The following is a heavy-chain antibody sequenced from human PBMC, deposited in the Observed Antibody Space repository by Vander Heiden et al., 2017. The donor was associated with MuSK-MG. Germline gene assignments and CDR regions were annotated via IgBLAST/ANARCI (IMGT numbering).Heavy chain of an antibody. V-gene: IGHV1-69*17. CDR1: GGTFSSYA. J-gene: IGHJ4*02. Sequence: QVQLVQSGAEVKKPGSSVKVSCKASGGTFSSYAISWVRQAPGQGLEGMGGIIPIFGITNHAPKVQGRVTITAEKSTRTAYMELGRLGSEETAVDYCARDRGIAAAGLDYWGQGTLVTVSS. D-gene: IGHD6-13*01. CDR2: IIPIFGIT. CDR3: ARDRGIAAAGLDY.